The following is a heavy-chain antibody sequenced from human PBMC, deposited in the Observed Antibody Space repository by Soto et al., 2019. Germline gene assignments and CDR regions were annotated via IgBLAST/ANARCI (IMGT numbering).Heavy chain of an antibody. CDR3: AKGRGDQGEAFDI. Sequence: GGSLRLSCAASGFTFSSYAMSWVRQAPGKGLEWVSAISGSGSSTYYADSVRGRFTISRDNSKNTLYLQMNSLRAEDTAVYYCAKGRGDQGEAFDICGQGTMVTVSS. V-gene: IGHV3-23*01. D-gene: IGHD7-27*01. CDR1: GFTFSSYA. J-gene: IGHJ3*02. CDR2: ISGSGSST.